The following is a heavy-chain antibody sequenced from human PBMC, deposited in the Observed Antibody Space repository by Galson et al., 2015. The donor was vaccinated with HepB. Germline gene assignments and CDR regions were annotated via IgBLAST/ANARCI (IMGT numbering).Heavy chain of an antibody. CDR3: ARSSGGGSCSSTTCYAFDY. Sequence: SLRLSCAASALTFSTYAMHWVRQAPGKGLEWVAVISYDGSNKYYADSVKGRFTISKDNSKSTLYLQMNSLRAEDTAVYYCARSSGGGSCSSTTCYAFDYWGQGTLVTVSS. V-gene: IGHV3-30-3*01. D-gene: IGHD2-2*01. J-gene: IGHJ4*02. CDR2: ISYDGSNK. CDR1: ALTFSTYA.